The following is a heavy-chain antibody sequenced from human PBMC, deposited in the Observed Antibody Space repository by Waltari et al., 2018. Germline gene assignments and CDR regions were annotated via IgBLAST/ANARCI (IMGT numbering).Heavy chain of an antibody. D-gene: IGHD3-3*01. V-gene: IGHV3-30*01. CDR2: ISYDGSNK. CDR1: GFTFSSYA. J-gene: IGHJ6*02. CDR3: ARDGDELRFLEWLFPNGMDV. Sequence: QVQLVESGGGVVQPGRSLRLSCAASGFTFSSYAMHWVRQAPGKGLEWVAVISYDGSNKYYADSVKGRFTISRDNSKNTLYLQMNSLRAEDTAVYYCARDGDELRFLEWLFPNGMDVWGQGTTVTVSS.